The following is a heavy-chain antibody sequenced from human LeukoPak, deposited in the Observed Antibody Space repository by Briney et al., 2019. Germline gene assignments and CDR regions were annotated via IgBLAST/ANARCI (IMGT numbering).Heavy chain of an antibody. Sequence: GGSLRLSCVVSGFTFNIYEMNWVRQAPGKGLEWVSYISSSGRTTYYADSVKGRFTISRDNAKNSLYLQMNSLRVEDTGGYYCARGPRDPTEFCSGGRCSPTYEVWGQGTLVTVSS. CDR2: ISSSGRTT. CDR3: ARGPRDPTEFCSGGRCSPTYEV. CDR1: GFTFNIYE. D-gene: IGHD2-15*01. V-gene: IGHV3-48*03. J-gene: IGHJ4*02.